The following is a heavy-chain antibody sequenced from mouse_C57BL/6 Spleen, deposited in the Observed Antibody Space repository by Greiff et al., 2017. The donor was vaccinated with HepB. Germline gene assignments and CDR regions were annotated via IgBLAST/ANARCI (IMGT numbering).Heavy chain of an antibody. CDR3: AREGGNPYYDAMDY. D-gene: IGHD1-1*02. CDR1: GYTFTSYW. CDR2: IHPNSGST. J-gene: IGHJ4*01. Sequence: VQLQQSGAELVKPGASVKLSCKASGYTFTSYWMHWVKQRPGQGLEWIGMIHPNSGSTNYNEKFKSKATLTVDKSSSTAYMQLSSLTSEDSAVYYCAREGGNPYYDAMDYWGQGTSVTVSS. V-gene: IGHV1-64*01.